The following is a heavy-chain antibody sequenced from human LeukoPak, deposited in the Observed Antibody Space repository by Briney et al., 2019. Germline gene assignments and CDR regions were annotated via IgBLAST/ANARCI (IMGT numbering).Heavy chain of an antibody. CDR1: GGSFSGYY. CDR2: INHSGST. D-gene: IGHD6-19*01. CDR3: ARATGWYEDY. J-gene: IGHJ4*02. Sequence: SETLSLTCAVYGGSFSGYYWSWIRQPPGKGLEWIGEINHSGSTNYNPSLKSRVTISVDTSKNQFSLKLSSVTAADTAVYYCARATGWYEDYWGQGTLVTVSS. V-gene: IGHV4-34*01.